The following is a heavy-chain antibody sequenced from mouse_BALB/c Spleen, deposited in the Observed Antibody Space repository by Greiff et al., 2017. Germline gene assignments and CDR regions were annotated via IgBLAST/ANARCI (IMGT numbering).Heavy chain of an antibody. CDR2: ISTYYGDA. CDR1: GYTFTDYA. Sequence: QGQLQQSGAELVRPGVSVKISCKGSGYTFTDYAMHWVKQSHAKSLEWIGVISTYYGDASYNQKFKGKATMTVDKSSSTAYMELARLTSEDSAIYYCATREYFDYWGQGTTLTVSS. CDR3: ATREYFDY. V-gene: IGHV1S137*01. J-gene: IGHJ2*01. D-gene: IGHD3-3*01.